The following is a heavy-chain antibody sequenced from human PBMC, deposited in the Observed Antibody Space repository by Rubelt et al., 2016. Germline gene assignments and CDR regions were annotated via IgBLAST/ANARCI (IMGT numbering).Heavy chain of an antibody. J-gene: IGHJ4*02. CDR3: AREGWT. Sequence: EVQLVESGGGLVQPGGSLRLSCAASGFTFSTYSMNWVRQAPGKGLEWVSYINTGSNTINYADSVKGRFTISRDDAKNSLYLQMNSLRAEDTAVYYCAREGWTWGQGTLVTVSS. V-gene: IGHV3-48*04. CDR1: GFTFSTYS. D-gene: IGHD6-19*01. CDR2: INTGSNTI.